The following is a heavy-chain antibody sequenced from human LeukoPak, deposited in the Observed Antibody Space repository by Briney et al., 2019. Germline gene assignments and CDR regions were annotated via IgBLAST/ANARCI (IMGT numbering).Heavy chain of an antibody. CDR2: ISFDGGNK. J-gene: IGHJ5*02. D-gene: IGHD4/OR15-4a*01. Sequence: GGSLRLSCAASGFIFSDYYMAWVRQAPGKGLQWVAVISFDGGNKYYADSVKGRFTISRDNSKNTLYLQMNSLRPEDTAVYYCARDANSDHWFDPWGQGTLVTVSS. CDR3: ARDANSDHWFDP. CDR1: GFIFSDYY. V-gene: IGHV3-30-3*01.